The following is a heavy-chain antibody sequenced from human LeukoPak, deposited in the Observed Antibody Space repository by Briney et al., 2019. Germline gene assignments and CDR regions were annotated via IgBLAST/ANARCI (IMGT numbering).Heavy chain of an antibody. CDR3: ARIQTYCDFWSGYYTDYYFDY. D-gene: IGHD3-3*01. J-gene: IGHJ4*02. CDR2: IYYSGST. V-gene: IGHV4-59*01. CDR1: GGSISSYY. Sequence: PSETLSLTCTVSGGSISSYYWSWIRQPPGRGLEWIGYIYYSGSTNYNPSLKSRVTISVDTSKNQFSLKLSSVTAADTAVYYCARIQTYCDFWSGYYTDYYFDYWGQGTLVTVSS.